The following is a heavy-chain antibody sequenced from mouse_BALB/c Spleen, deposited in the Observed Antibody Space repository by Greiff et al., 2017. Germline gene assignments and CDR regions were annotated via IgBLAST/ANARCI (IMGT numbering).Heavy chain of an antibody. CDR1: GFSLPSYG. J-gene: IGHJ3*01. D-gene: IGHD2-12*01. V-gene: IGHV2-2*02. CDR3: ARNRGATTLFAY. Sequence: QVQLQQSGPGLVQPSQSLSISCTVSGFSLPSYGLHWVRQSPGKGLDWLVVIWSCGSTDYNAAFISSLSISNDNSKCQVFFNMNSLQANDTAMYYCARNRGATTLFAYWGQGTRVTVSA. CDR2: IWSCGST.